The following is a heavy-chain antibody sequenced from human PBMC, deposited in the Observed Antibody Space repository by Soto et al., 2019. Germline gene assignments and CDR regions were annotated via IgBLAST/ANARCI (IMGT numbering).Heavy chain of an antibody. V-gene: IGHV3-74*01. CDR3: TGASGVSGSLSEH. Sequence: EVRLVESGGGLVQPGGSLRLSCEVSGFTFSSFWMHWVRQAPGKGLVWVSRIRSDGNDTTYAGSVKGRFTISRDNAKNTVYLQTDSLRVEDTVVYYCTGASGVSGSLSEHWGQGTLGLVSS. J-gene: IGHJ1*01. D-gene: IGHD3-3*01. CDR2: IRSDGNDT. CDR1: GFTFSSFW.